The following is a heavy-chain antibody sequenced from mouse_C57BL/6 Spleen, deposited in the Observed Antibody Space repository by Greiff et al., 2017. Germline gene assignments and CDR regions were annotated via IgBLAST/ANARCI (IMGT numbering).Heavy chain of an antibody. CDR2: SRNKANDYTT. J-gene: IGHJ1*03. Sequence: EVQVVESGGGLVQSGRSLRLSCATSGFTFSDFYMEWVRQAPGKGLEWIAASRNKANDYTTEYSASVKGRFIVSRDTSQSILYLQMNALRAEDTASYYCARGIYGYDGPYWYFDVWGTGTTVTVSS. V-gene: IGHV7-1*01. CDR3: ARGIYGYDGPYWYFDV. D-gene: IGHD2-2*01. CDR1: GFTFSDFY.